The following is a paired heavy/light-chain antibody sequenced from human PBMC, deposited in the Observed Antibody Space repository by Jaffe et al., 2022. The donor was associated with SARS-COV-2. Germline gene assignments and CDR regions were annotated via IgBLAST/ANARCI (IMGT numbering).Light chain of an antibody. Sequence: QSALTQPASVSGSPGQSITISCTGTSSDVGGYNYVSWYQQHPGKAPKLMIYEVSNRPSGVPDRFSGSKSGNTASLTISGLQAEDEADYYCSSYTSSSTWVFGGGTKLTVL. V-gene: IGLV2-14*01. CDR2: EVS. J-gene: IGLJ3*02. CDR3: SSYTSSSTWV. CDR1: SSDVGGYNY.
Heavy chain of an antibody. D-gene: IGHD3-22*01. V-gene: IGHV3-33*01. CDR3: ARGPAYYYDSSGYFPTYFDY. J-gene: IGHJ4*02. CDR2: IWYDGSNK. Sequence: QVQLVESGGGVVQPGRSLRLSCAASGFTFSSYGMHWVRQAPGKGLEWVAVIWYDGSNKYYADSVKGRFTISRDNSKNTLYLQMNSLRAEDTAVYYCARGPAYYYDSSGYFPTYFDYWGQGTLVTVSS. CDR1: GFTFSSYG.